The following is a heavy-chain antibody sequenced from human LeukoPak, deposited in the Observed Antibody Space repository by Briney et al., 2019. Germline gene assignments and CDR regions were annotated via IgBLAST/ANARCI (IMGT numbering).Heavy chain of an antibody. CDR2: ISSSSSYI. V-gene: IGHV3-21*01. D-gene: IGHD3-22*01. J-gene: IGHJ4*02. CDR1: GFTFSSYS. Sequence: GGSLRLSCAAPGFTFSSYSMNWVRQAPGKGLEWVSSISSSSSYIYYADSVKGRFTISRDNAKNSLYLQMNSLRAEDTAVYYCARGGYDSSGYYGDYFDYWGQGTLVTVSS. CDR3: ARGGYDSSGYYGDYFDY.